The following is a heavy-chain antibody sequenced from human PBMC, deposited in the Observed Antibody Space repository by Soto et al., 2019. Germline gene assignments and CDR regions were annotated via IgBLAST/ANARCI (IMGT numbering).Heavy chain of an antibody. CDR2: IYYSGST. CDR1: GGSISNSSYY. Sequence: PSETLSLTCTVSGGSISNSSYYWGWIRHPPGKGLEWIGSIYYSGSTYYNPSLKSRVTISVDTSKNQFSLKLSSVTAADTAVYYCVRLPQKPIYYGMDVWGQGTTVTVSS. J-gene: IGHJ6*02. CDR3: VRLPQKPIYYGMDV. V-gene: IGHV4-39*01.